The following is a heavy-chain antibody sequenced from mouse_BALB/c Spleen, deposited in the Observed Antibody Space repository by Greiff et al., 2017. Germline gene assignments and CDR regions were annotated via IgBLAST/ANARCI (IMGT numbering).Heavy chain of an antibody. CDR1: GFSLTSYG. V-gene: IGHV2-9*02. CDR3: ARDDYGNYYWYFDV. Sequence: VQGVESGPGLVAPSQSLSITCTVSGFSLTSYGVHWVRQPPGKGLEWLGVIWAGGSTNYNSALMSRLSISKDNSKSQVFLKMNSLQTDDTAMYYCARDDYGNYYWYFDVWGAGTTVTVSS. CDR2: IWAGGST. D-gene: IGHD2-1*01. J-gene: IGHJ1*01.